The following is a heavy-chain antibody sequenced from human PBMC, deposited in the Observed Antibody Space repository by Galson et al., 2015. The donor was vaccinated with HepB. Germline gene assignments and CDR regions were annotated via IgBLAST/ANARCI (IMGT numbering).Heavy chain of an antibody. CDR2: ISGSGGST. CDR1: GFTFSSYA. D-gene: IGHD2-2*02. V-gene: IGHV3-23*01. CDR3: AKAHIVVIPSAIPFMDV. Sequence: SLRLSCAASGFTFSSYAMSWVRQAPGKGPEWVSAISGSGGSTRYADFVKGRFTISRDNSKNTLYLQMNSLRAEDTAVYYCAKAHIVVIPSAIPFMDVWGKGTTVTVSS. J-gene: IGHJ6*04.